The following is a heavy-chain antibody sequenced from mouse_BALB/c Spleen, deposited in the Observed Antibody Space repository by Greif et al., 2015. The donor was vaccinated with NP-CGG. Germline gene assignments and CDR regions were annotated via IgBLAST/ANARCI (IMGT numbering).Heavy chain of an antibody. V-gene: IGHV5-6-4*01. D-gene: IGHD1-1*02. CDR1: GFSFSSYT. CDR2: ISSGGRCT. CDR3: PRVWVVYSCDY. J-gene: IGHJ2*01. Sequence: EGQRVESGGGLVKPGGSVKLSCAASGFSFSSYTIAWVRQTPEKRLGWVATISSGGRCTYFPDSVKGRFTISSDNAKNALHLQMSCLKAEDTALYYSPRVWVVYSCDYWGQGTPLTFSS.